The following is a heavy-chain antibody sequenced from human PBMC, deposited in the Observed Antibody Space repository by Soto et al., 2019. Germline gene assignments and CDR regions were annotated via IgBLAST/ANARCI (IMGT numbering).Heavy chain of an antibody. D-gene: IGHD3-10*01. CDR3: AREEYYYGSGAFFDY. J-gene: IGHJ4*02. V-gene: IGHV1-18*01. CDR2: ISAYNGNT. CDR1: GYTFPSYG. Sequence: GASVKVSCKASGYTFPSYGISWVRQAPGQGLEWMGWISAYNGNTNYAQNLQGRVTMTTDTSTSTAYMELSSLRSEDTAVYYCAREEYYYGSGAFFDYWGQGTLVTVSS.